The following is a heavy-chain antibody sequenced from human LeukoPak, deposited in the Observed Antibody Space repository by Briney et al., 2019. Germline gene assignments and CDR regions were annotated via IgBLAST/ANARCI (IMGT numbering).Heavy chain of an antibody. CDR3: TKELHVPLAVADYYYFYMDV. J-gene: IGHJ6*03. CDR2: INGGGNTT. Sequence: GGSLRLSCATSGFAFSSFAMGWVCQSPGKGLEWLSTINGGGNTTFYAGSVKGRFTISSDNSKNTVYLDMDSLRPDDTAIYYCTKELHVPLAVADYYYFYMDVWGRGTAVSVSS. V-gene: IGHV3-23*01. CDR1: GFAFSSFA. D-gene: IGHD6-19*01.